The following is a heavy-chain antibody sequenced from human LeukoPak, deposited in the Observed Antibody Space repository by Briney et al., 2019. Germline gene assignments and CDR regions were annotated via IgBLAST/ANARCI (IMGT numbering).Heavy chain of an antibody. CDR3: AKSGYYGSGSEPFDY. J-gene: IGHJ4*02. CDR1: GFTFSSYA. V-gene: IGHV3-30*04. D-gene: IGHD3-10*01. Sequence: PGRSLRLSCAASGFTFSSYAMHWVRQAPGKGLEWVAVISYDGSNKYYADSVKGRFTISRDNSKNTLYLQMNSLRAEDTAVYYCAKSGYYGSGSEPFDYWGQGTLVTVSS. CDR2: ISYDGSNK.